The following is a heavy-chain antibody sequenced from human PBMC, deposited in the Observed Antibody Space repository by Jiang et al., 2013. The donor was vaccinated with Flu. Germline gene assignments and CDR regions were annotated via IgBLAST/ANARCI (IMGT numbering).Heavy chain of an antibody. CDR1: GGSISSSSHY. CDR3: ARSGQFSSGAFFDY. J-gene: IGHJ4*02. D-gene: IGHD6-25*01. Sequence: LLKPSETLSLTCTVSGGSISSSSHYWGWIRQPPGKGLEWIGSIYYSGSTYYNPSLKSRVTISVDTSKNQFSLKLSSVTAADTAVYYCARSGQFSSGAFFDYWGQGTLVTVSS. V-gene: IGHV4-39*01. CDR2: IYYSGST.